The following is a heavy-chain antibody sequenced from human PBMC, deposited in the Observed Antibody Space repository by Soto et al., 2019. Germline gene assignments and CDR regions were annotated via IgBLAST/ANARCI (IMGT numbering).Heavy chain of an antibody. J-gene: IGHJ5*02. CDR2: ISAIHGNT. Sequence: ASVKVSCKASGGTFSSYTISWVRQAPGQGLEWMGRISAIHGNTNYAQKLQGRVTMTTDTSTSTAYMELRSLRSDDTAVYYCARGYSSGWYEDWFDPWGQGTLVTVSS. CDR1: GGTFSSYT. V-gene: IGHV1-18*01. D-gene: IGHD6-19*01. CDR3: ARGYSSGWYEDWFDP.